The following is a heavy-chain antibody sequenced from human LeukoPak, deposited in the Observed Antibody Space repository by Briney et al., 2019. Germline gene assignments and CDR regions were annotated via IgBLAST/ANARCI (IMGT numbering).Heavy chain of an antibody. CDR2: IYYSGST. V-gene: IGHV4-39*01. CDR1: GGSISSSSYS. Sequence: SETLSLTCTVSGGSISSSSYSWGWIRQPPGKGLEWIGSIYYSGSTYYNPSLKSRVTISVDTSKNQFSLKLSSVTAADTAVYYCARTDDIVVVAYWGQGTLVTVSS. CDR3: ARTDDIVVVAY. D-gene: IGHD2-2*01. J-gene: IGHJ4*02.